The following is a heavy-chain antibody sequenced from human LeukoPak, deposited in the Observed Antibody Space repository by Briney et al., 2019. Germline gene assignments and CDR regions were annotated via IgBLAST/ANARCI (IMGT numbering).Heavy chain of an antibody. CDR2: IRGGGGSA. CDR1: GFTFSAYA. J-gene: IGHJ3*02. CDR3: ARDPNGDYIGAFDM. V-gene: IGHV3-23*01. D-gene: IGHD4-17*01. Sequence: GGSLRLSCTASGFTFSAYAMMWVRQAPGKGPEWVSAIRGGGGSAFYADSVKGRFTISRDNTKYTLFLRMNSLRAEDTAVYYCARDPNGDYIGAFDMWGPGTMVTVSS.